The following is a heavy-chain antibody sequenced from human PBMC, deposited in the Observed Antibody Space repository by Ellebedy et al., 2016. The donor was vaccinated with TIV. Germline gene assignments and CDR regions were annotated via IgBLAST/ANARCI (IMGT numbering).Heavy chain of an antibody. J-gene: IGHJ4*02. CDR1: GFTFRSYG. CDR3: ARAPYYYDSSGYPNTL. V-gene: IGHV3-21*01. CDR2: ISSSSSYI. Sequence: GESLKISXAASGFTFRSYGMNWVRQAPGKGLEWVSSISSSSSYIYYADSVKGRFTISRDNAKNSLYLQMNSLRAEDTAVYYCARAPYYYDSSGYPNTLWGQGTLVTVSS. D-gene: IGHD3-22*01.